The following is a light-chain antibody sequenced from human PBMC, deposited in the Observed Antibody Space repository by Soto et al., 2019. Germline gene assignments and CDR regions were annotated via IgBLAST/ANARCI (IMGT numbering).Light chain of an antibody. CDR2: DVS. CDR3: QQYNSYSRT. Sequence: DIQMAQSPSTLAASVGYRFTITCLASQSIGDSLAWYQQKPGKAPYLLISDVSSLERGVPSRFSGSGSGTEFTLTISSLQPDDFATYYCQQYNSYSRTFGQGTKVDIK. CDR1: QSIGDS. V-gene: IGKV1-5*01. J-gene: IGKJ1*01.